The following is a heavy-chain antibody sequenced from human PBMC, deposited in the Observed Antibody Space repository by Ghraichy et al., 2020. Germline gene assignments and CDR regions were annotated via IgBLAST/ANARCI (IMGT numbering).Heavy chain of an antibody. CDR1: GFTFSSYD. V-gene: IGHV3-13*01. CDR3: ARVWPAAGYYYYGMDV. Sequence: GGSLRLSRAASGFTFSSYDMHWVRQATGKGLEWVSAIGTAGDTYYPGSVKGRFTISRENAKNSLYLQMNSLRAGDTAVYYCARVWPAAGYYYYGMDVWGQGTTVTVSS. J-gene: IGHJ6*02. D-gene: IGHD6-13*01. CDR2: IGTAGDT.